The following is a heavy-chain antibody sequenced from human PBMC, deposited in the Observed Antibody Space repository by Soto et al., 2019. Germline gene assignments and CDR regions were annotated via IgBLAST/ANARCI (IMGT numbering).Heavy chain of an antibody. CDR1: GFTFSSYA. J-gene: IGHJ4*02. CDR3: ASGSSGWYYFDY. CDR2: ISYDGSNK. D-gene: IGHD6-19*01. V-gene: IGHV3-30-3*01. Sequence: HVQLVESGGGVVQPGRSLRLSCAASGFTFSSYAMHWVRQAPGKGLEWVAVISYDGSNKYYADSVKGRFTISRDNSKNTLYLQMNSLRAEDTAVYYCASGSSGWYYFDYWGQGTLVTVSS.